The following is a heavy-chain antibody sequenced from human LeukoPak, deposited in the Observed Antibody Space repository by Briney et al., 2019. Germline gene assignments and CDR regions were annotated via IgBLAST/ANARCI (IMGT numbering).Heavy chain of an antibody. CDR2: IFPSGDEI. V-gene: IGHV3-23*01. J-gene: IGHJ4*02. Sequence: GGSLRLSCAASGFTFSTFAVIWVRQPPGKGLEWVSSIFPSGDEIHYADSVRGRFTISRDNSKTTLSLQMNSLRAEDTAIYYCATYRQVLLLFESWGEGTLVTVSS. CDR3: ATYRQVLLLFES. CDR1: GFTFSTFA. D-gene: IGHD2-8*02.